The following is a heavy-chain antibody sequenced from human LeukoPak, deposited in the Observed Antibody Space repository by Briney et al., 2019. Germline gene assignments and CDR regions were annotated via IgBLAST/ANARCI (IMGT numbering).Heavy chain of an antibody. CDR1: GFTFSSYT. CDR2: IGTSSTTI. J-gene: IGHJ6*03. V-gene: IGHV3-48*01. D-gene: IGHD6-25*01. CDR3: ARFAAGGSYYYCMDV. Sequence: GGSLRLSCAASGFTFSSYTMNWVRQPPGKGLEWVSNIGTSSTTIYYADSVKGRFTISRDNAKNSLYLQMNSLRADDTADYCARFAAGGSYYYCMDVWGKGTTVTVSS.